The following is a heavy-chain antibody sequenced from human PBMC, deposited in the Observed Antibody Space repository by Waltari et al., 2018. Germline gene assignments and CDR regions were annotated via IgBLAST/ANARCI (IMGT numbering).Heavy chain of an antibody. CDR3: ARGPPDGFHI. CDR1: GGSLTAYY. J-gene: IGHJ3*02. V-gene: IGHV4-34*02. CDR2: TNKYGST. Sequence: QVQLQQWGAGLVKPSETLSLTCAVSGGSLTAYYWTWIRQPPGKGLEWIGQTNKYGSTQYTPSLRGRVSISRDTSTNKIFLDLTSVTAADTAVYYCARGPPDGFHIWGQGTVVTVSS.